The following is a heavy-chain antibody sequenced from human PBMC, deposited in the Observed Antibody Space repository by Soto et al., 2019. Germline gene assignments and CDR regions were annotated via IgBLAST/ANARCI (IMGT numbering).Heavy chain of an antibody. J-gene: IGHJ4*02. V-gene: IGHV4-39*01. Sequence: QLQLQESGPGLVKPSETLSLTCTVSGGSISSSSYYWGWIRQPPGKGLEWIGSIYYSGSTYYNPSLKSRVTISVDTSKNQFSLKLSSVTAADTAVYYCARTLGSGWYVVFDYWGQGTLVTVSS. CDR3: ARTLGSGWYVVFDY. D-gene: IGHD6-19*01. CDR1: GGSISSSSYY. CDR2: IYYSGST.